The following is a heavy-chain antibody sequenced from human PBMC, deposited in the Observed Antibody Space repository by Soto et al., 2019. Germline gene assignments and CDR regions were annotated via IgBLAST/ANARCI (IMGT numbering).Heavy chain of an antibody. CDR2: INPEGSAE. CDR1: GFTFSSSW. D-gene: IGHD2-8*02. Sequence: EMQLVESGGALVQPGGSLRPSCAASGFTFSSSWMAWVRQAPGKGLEWVANINPEGSAEYYVDSVKGRFTISRDNAKNSLYLQMNSLRLEDTALYYCARHGVWCFDFWGQGTLVSISS. J-gene: IGHJ4*02. CDR3: ARHGVWCFDF. V-gene: IGHV3-7*02.